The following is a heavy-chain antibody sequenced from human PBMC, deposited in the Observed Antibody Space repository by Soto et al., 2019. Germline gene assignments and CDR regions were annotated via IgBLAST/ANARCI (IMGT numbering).Heavy chain of an antibody. CDR2: IYYSGST. J-gene: IGHJ4*02. CDR1: GGSISSGGYY. CDR3: ARYNWNDVVFDY. D-gene: IGHD1-20*01. Sequence: QVQLQESGPGLVKPSQTLSLTCTVSGGSISSGGYYWSWIRQHPGKGLEWIGYIYYSGSTYYNPSLNSRVTISVDTSKNQFSLKLSSVTAADTAVYYCARYNWNDVVFDYWGQGTLVTVSS. V-gene: IGHV4-31*03.